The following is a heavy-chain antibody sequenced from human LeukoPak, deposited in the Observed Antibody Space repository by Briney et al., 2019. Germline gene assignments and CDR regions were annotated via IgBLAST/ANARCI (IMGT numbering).Heavy chain of an antibody. V-gene: IGHV1-2*02. CDR1: GYTFTGYY. CDR3: ARAYYGDYYYYGMDV. D-gene: IGHD4-17*01. CDR2: INPNSGGT. Sequence: GASVKVSCKASGYTFTGYYMHWVRQAPGQGLEWMAWINPNSGGTNYAQKFQGRVTTTRDTSISTAYMNLSRLRSDDTAVYYCARAYYGDYYYYGMDVWGQGTTVTVSS. J-gene: IGHJ6*02.